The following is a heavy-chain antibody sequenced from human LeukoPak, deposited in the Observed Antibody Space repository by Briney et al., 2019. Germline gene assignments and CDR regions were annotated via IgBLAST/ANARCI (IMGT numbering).Heavy chain of an antibody. CDR3: ARDVTGYVDY. Sequence: GGSLRLSCAASGLTFRSYWMSWVRQAPGKGLEWVASMKQDGSEKYYVDSVKGRFTISRDNAKSSLYLQMNSLRAEDTAVYYCARDVTGYVDYWGQGTLVTVSS. CDR1: GLTFRSYW. CDR2: MKQDGSEK. V-gene: IGHV3-7*01. D-gene: IGHD1-1*01. J-gene: IGHJ4*02.